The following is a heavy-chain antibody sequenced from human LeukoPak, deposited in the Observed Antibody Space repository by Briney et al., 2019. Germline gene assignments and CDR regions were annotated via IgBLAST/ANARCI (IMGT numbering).Heavy chain of an antibody. CDR1: GGTFSSYA. Sequence: SVKVSCKASGGTFSSYAISWVRQAPGQGLEWMGGIIPIFGTANYAQKFQGRVTITADVSTSTAYMELSSLRSEDTAVYYCAKTFVTYYYGSGSYYYFDYWGQGTLVTVSS. J-gene: IGHJ4*02. D-gene: IGHD3-10*01. V-gene: IGHV1-69*01. CDR3: AKTFVTYYYGSGSYYYFDY. CDR2: IIPIFGTA.